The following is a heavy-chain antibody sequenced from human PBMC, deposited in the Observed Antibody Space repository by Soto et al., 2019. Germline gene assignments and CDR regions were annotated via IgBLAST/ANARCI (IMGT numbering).Heavy chain of an antibody. V-gene: IGHV4-34*01. J-gene: IGHJ4*02. CDR1: GGSFSGYY. D-gene: IGHD3-3*01. CDR2: INHSGST. CDR3: ARDRRYRWGGYTHRSDDISSSGRYDY. Sequence: PSETLSLTCAVYGGSFSGYYWSWIRQPPGKGLEWIGEINHSGSTNYNPSLKSRVTISVDTSKNQFSLKLSSVTAADTAVYYCARDRRYRWGGYTHRSDDISSSGRYDYWGQGTLVTVSS.